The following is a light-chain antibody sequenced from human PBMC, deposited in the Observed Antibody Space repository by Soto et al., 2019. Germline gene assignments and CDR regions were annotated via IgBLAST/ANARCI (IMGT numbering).Light chain of an antibody. CDR3: QSYDNSLSGYV. Sequence: QSVLTQPPSVSGAPGQRVTISCTGTNSNIGADYGVQWYQQHPGIAPKLLITHNNNRPSGVPDRFSGSKSDTSASLAITGLQADDEADYYCQSYDNSLSGYVFGTGTKGTVL. V-gene: IGLV1-40*01. CDR2: HNN. CDR1: NSNIGADYG. J-gene: IGLJ1*01.